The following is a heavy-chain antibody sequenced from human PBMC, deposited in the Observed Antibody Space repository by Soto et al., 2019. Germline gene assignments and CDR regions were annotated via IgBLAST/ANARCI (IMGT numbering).Heavy chain of an antibody. V-gene: IGHV3-9*01. CDR1: GFTFEDYA. CDR2: ISWNSVSI. J-gene: IGHJ4*02. CDR3: AKASYYYESGSYYQPFDY. D-gene: IGHD3-22*01. Sequence: EVQLVESGGGLAQPGRSLRLSCAASGFTFEDYAMHWVRQTPGKGLEWVSGISWNSVSIGYAEFVKGRFTISRDNAKASLYLQMNSLRTEDTALYYCAKASYYYESGSYYQPFDYWGQGALVTVSS.